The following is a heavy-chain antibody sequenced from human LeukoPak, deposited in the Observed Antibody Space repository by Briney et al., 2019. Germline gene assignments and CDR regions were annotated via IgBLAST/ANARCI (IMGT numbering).Heavy chain of an antibody. CDR3: ARGYSYGYEDAFDI. V-gene: IGHV1-2*02. Sequence: ASVKVSCKASGYTFTGYYMHWVRQAPGQGLEWMGWINPNSGGTNYAQKFQGRVTMTRDTSISTAYMELSRLRSDDTAVYYCARGYSYGYEDAFDIWGQGTMVTVSS. CDR1: GYTFTGYY. J-gene: IGHJ3*02. D-gene: IGHD5-18*01. CDR2: INPNSGGT.